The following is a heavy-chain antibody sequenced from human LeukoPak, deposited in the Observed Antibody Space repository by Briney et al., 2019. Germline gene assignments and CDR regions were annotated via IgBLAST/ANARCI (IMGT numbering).Heavy chain of an antibody. Sequence: PGGSLRLSCAASGFTFSSYGMSWVRQAPGKGLEWVSTISGSGGSTYYADSVEGRFTISRDNSKNTLYLQMNSLRAEDTALYYCAKESGYCSSTSCYDYFDYWGQGTLVTVSS. CDR2: ISGSGGST. CDR1: GFTFSSYG. CDR3: AKESGYCSSTSCYDYFDY. J-gene: IGHJ4*02. V-gene: IGHV3-23*01. D-gene: IGHD2-2*03.